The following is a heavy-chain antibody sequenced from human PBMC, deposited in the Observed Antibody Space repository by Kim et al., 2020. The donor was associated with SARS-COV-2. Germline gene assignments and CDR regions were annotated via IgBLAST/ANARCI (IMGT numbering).Heavy chain of an antibody. CDR2: IIPILGIT. V-gene: IGHV1-69*04. Sequence: SVKVSCKASGGTFSSYTISWVRQAPGQGLEWMGRIIPILGITNYAQKFQGRVTITADKSTSTAYMELSSLRSEDTAVYYCARDPDYGGDINWGQGTLVTVSS. CDR1: GGTFSSYT. D-gene: IGHD4-17*01. CDR3: ARDPDYGGDIN. J-gene: IGHJ4*02.